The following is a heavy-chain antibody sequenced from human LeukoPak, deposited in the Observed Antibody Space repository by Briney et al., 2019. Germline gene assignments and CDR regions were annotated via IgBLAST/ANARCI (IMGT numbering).Heavy chain of an antibody. Sequence: GGSLRLSCAGSGFIFRDYWLTWVRQAPGKGLEWVANINPDGSDKNYVDSLKGRFTIFRDNAKNLLFLQMNSLRVEDTAVYYCAGPPQAGPFDYWGQETLVTVSS. D-gene: IGHD6-19*01. CDR3: AGPPQAGPFDY. CDR2: INPDGSDK. V-gene: IGHV3-7*01. J-gene: IGHJ4*02. CDR1: GFIFRDYW.